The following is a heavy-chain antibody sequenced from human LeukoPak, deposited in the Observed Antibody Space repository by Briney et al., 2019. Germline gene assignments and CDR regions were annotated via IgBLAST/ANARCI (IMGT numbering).Heavy chain of an antibody. V-gene: IGHV4-30-4*01. J-gene: IGHJ6*03. Sequence: SETLSLTCTVSGGSISSGDYYWSWIRQPPGKGLEWIGYIYYSGSTYYNPSLKSRVTISVDTSKNQFSLKLSSVTAADTAVYYCARGRYDFWSGYYSNYYYYYYMDVWGKGTTVTVSS. CDR2: IYYSGST. D-gene: IGHD3-3*01. CDR3: ARGRYDFWSGYYSNYYYYYYMDV. CDR1: GGSISSGDYY.